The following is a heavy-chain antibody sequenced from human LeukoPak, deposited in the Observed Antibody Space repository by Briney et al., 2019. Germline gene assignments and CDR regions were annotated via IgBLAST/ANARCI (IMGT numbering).Heavy chain of an antibody. Sequence: GGSLRLSCAASGFTFSSYGMHWVRQAPGKGLEWVAVISYDGSNKYYADSVKGRFTLSRDNSKNTLYLQMNSLRAEDTAVYYCARDMVVTPMGNAFDIWGRGTMVTVSS. J-gene: IGHJ3*02. D-gene: IGHD2-21*02. V-gene: IGHV3-30*03. CDR1: GFTFSSYG. CDR2: ISYDGSNK. CDR3: ARDMVVTPMGNAFDI.